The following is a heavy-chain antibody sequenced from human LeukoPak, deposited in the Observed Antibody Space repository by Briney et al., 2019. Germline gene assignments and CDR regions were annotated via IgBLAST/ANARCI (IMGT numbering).Heavy chain of an antibody. Sequence: ASVKVSCKASGYTFNNYGITWVRQAPGQGLEWMGWISVYNGNTNYAQKFQGRVTMTEDTSTDTAYMELSSLRSEDTAVYYCATVGATSYYYMDVWGKGTTVTVSS. CDR1: GYTFNNYG. CDR3: ATVGATSYYYMDV. J-gene: IGHJ6*03. V-gene: IGHV1-18*04. D-gene: IGHD1-26*01. CDR2: ISVYNGNT.